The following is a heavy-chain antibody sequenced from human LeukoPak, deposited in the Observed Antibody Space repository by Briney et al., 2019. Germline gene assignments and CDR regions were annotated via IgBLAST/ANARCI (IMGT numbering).Heavy chain of an antibody. D-gene: IGHD2-2*01. CDR1: GGTLSSYA. Sequence: SVKVSCKASGGTLSSYAISWVRQAPGQGLEWMGRIIPILGIANYAQKFQGRVTTTADKSTSTAYMELSSLRSEDTAVYYCAVGYCSSTSCSAGFDYWGQGTLVTVSS. CDR2: IIPILGIA. V-gene: IGHV1-69*04. J-gene: IGHJ4*02. CDR3: AVGYCSSTSCSAGFDY.